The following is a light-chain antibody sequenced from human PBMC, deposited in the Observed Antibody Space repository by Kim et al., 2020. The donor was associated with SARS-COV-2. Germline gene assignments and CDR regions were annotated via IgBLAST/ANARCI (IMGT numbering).Light chain of an antibody. CDR2: QAS. J-gene: IGLJ3*02. CDR1: KLGDKY. Sequence: VSPGQTASITCSGDKLGDKYACWYQQKPGQSPVLVIYQASKRPSGIPERFSGSNSGNTATLTISGTQAMDEADYYCQAWDSSTAGVFGGGTQLTVL. V-gene: IGLV3-1*01. CDR3: QAWDSSTAGV.